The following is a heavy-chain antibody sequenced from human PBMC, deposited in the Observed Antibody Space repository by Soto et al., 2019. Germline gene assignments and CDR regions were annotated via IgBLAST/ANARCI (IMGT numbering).Heavy chain of an antibody. D-gene: IGHD2-8*02. CDR3: ASSVLVTSTMNYFDL. CDR1: GYSFSNFW. Sequence: GESLKISCQASGYSFSNFWIAWVRQMPGEGLEWLGIIYPDDSDTRYSPSFLGQVTISADKSIKTTYLQWSSLKASDTAIYFCASSVLVTSTMNYFDLWGQGTLVTVPQ. J-gene: IGHJ4*02. V-gene: IGHV5-51*01. CDR2: IYPDDSDT.